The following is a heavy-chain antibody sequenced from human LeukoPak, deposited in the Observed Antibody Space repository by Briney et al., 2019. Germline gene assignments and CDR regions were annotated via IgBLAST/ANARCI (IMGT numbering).Heavy chain of an antibody. J-gene: IGHJ6*02. Sequence: GGSLRLSCAASGFTFSKYAMNWVRQAPGKGLEWVSTISGSGGSTYYADSVKGRFTISRDNSKNTLYLQMNSLRAEDTAVYYCAKLAQTVAGTHCMDVWGQGSTVTVSS. V-gene: IGHV3-23*01. CDR1: GFTFSKYA. CDR2: ISGSGGST. D-gene: IGHD6-19*01. CDR3: AKLAQTVAGTHCMDV.